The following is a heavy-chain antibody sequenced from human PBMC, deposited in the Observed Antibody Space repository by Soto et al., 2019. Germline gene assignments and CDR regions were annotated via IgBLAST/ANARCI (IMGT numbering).Heavy chain of an antibody. V-gene: IGHV5-51*01. CDR1: GYSFTNYW. CDR2: IYPGDSDA. Sequence: PGESLKISCKASGYSFTNYWIAWVRQMPGKGLEWMGIIYPGDSDAKYSPSFQGQVTISADKSISTAYLQWSSLKASDTAMYYCARRLTTTVTAMGYWGQGTPVTVSS. J-gene: IGHJ4*02. D-gene: IGHD2-21*02. CDR3: ARRLTTTVTAMGY.